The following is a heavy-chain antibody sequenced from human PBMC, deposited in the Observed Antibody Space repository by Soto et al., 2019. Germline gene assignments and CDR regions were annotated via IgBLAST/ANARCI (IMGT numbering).Heavy chain of an antibody. CDR1: GFTFSAYY. Sequence: QVQLVESGGGLVKPGGSLRLSCAASGFTFSAYYMSWLRQAPGKGLEWISDITNRGSTISYAESVKGRFTVSRDNTKNSLYLEMNSLRDEDTAVYYCARDRGYCSGSTCYDYYFDYLGQGTLVTVSS. CDR2: ITNRGSTI. V-gene: IGHV3-11*01. CDR3: ARDRGYCSGSTCYDYYFDY. D-gene: IGHD2-15*01. J-gene: IGHJ4*02.